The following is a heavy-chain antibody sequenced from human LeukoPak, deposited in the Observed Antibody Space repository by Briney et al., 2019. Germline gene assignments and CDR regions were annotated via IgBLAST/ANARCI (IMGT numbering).Heavy chain of an antibody. CDR3: ARGREYFDWLLPPFDY. CDR2: IYSGGST. Sequence: GGCLRLSCAASGFTVSSNYMSWVRQAPGKGLEWVSVIYSGGSTYYADSVKGRFTISRDNSKNTLYLQMNSLRAEDTAVYYCARGREYFDWLLPPFDYWGQGTLVTVSS. D-gene: IGHD3-9*01. V-gene: IGHV3-53*01. J-gene: IGHJ4*02. CDR1: GFTVSSNY.